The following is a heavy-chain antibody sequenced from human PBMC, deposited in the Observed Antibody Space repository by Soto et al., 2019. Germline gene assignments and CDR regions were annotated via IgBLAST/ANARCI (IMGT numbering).Heavy chain of an antibody. CDR1: GFTFRSYA. D-gene: IGHD3-22*01. V-gene: IGHV3-23*01. Sequence: GGSLRLSCAASGFTFRSYAMSWVRQAPGKGLEWVSGISGSGGSTYYADSVKGRFTISRDNSKNTLYLQMNSLRSEDTAVYYCAKDPYYYFDSSGHRFDYWGQGILVTVSS. CDR3: AKDPYYYFDSSGHRFDY. J-gene: IGHJ4*02. CDR2: ISGSGGST.